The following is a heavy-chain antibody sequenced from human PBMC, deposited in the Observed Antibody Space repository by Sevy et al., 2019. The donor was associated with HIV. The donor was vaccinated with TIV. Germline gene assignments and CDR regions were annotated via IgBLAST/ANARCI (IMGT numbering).Heavy chain of an antibody. CDR3: AKIDSSSWSFDY. D-gene: IGHD6-13*01. J-gene: IGHJ4*02. Sequence: GGSLRLSCAASGFTFSNYAMSWVRQAPGKGLEWVSTITSAANIYYADSAKGRFTISRDNAKNTLYMQFNSLRAEDTAVYFCAKIDSSSWSFDYWGQGTLVTVSS. V-gene: IGHV3-23*01. CDR2: ITSAANI. CDR1: GFTFSNYA.